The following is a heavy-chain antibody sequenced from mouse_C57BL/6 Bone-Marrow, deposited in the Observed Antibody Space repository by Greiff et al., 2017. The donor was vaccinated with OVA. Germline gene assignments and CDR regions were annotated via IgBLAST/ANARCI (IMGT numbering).Heavy chain of an antibody. J-gene: IGHJ1*03. CDR3: ARKLTGGYFDV. V-gene: IGHV2-2*01. CDR1: GFSLTSYG. Sequence: QVQLKESGPGLVQPSQSLSITCTVSGFSLTSYGVHWVRQSPGKGLEWLGVIWSGGSTDSNAAFISRLSISKDNSKSQVFFKMNSLQADDTAIYYCARKLTGGYFDVWGTGTTVTVSS. CDR2: IWSGGST. D-gene: IGHD4-1*01.